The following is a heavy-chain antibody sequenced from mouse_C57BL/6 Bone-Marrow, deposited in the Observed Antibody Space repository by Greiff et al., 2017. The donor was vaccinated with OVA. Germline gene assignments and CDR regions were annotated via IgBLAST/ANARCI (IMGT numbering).Heavy chain of an antibody. V-gene: IGHV1-9*01. Sequence: QVQLQQSGAELMKPGASVKLSCKATGYTFTGYWIEWVKQRPGHGLEWIGEILPGSGSTNYNEKFKGKATFTADTSSNTAYMQHSSLTTEDSAISYCARNSHYYGSGYGAMDYWGQGTSVTVSS. D-gene: IGHD1-1*01. CDR3: ARNSHYYGSGYGAMDY. J-gene: IGHJ4*01. CDR1: GYTFTGYW. CDR2: ILPGSGST.